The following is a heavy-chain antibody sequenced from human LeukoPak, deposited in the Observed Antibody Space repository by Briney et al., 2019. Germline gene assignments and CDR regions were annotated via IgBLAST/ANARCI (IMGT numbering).Heavy chain of an antibody. V-gene: IGHV4-59*01. CDR2: IYYSRST. D-gene: IGHD4-17*01. Sequence: PSETLSLTCTVSGGSISSYYWRWIRQPTGRGLEWIGYIYYSRSTNNNPSPKSRVTISVYTSKNQFSLKLSSVNAADTAVYYRARNYGDLYYFDFWGQGTLVTVSS. CDR3: ARNYGDLYYFDF. CDR1: GGSISSYY. J-gene: IGHJ4*02.